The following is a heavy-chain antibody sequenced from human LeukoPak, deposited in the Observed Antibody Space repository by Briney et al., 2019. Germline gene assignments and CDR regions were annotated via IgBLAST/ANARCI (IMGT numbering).Heavy chain of an antibody. CDR1: GYTFTSYG. CDR3: ARDPSPYYYDGSGYVD. D-gene: IGHD3-22*01. J-gene: IGHJ1*01. Sequence: ASVKVSCKASGYTFTSYGISWVRQAPGQGLEWMGWISAYNGNTNYAQKLQGRVTMTTDTSTSTAYMELRSLRSDDTAVYYCARDPSPYYYDGSGYVDWGQGTLVTVSS. CDR2: ISAYNGNT. V-gene: IGHV1-18*01.